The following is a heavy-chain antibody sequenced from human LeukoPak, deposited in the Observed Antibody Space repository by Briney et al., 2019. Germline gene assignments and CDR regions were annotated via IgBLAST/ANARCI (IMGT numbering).Heavy chain of an antibody. CDR1: GYSISSGYY. D-gene: IGHD1-1*01. CDR2: IYHSGST. V-gene: IGHV4-38-2*02. J-gene: IGHJ5*02. Sequence: SETLSLTCTVSGYSISSGYYWGWIRQPPGKGLEWIGSIYHSGSTYYNPSLKSRVTISVDTSKNQFSLDLISVTAADTAVYFCARELEPRVAWFDPWGQGTLVIVSS. CDR3: ARELEPRVAWFDP.